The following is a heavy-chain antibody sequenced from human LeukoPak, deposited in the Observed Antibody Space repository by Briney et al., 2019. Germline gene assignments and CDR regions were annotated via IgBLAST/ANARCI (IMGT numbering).Heavy chain of an antibody. CDR1: GLTFSSNY. J-gene: IGHJ2*01. CDR3: AKDRTVGASYWYFDL. CDR2: IYIGGDT. V-gene: IGHV3-53*01. Sequence: GGSLRLSCAASGLTFSSNYMSWVRQAPGKGLEWVSIIYIGGDTYYADSVKGRFTISRDSSRNTLFLHMNTLRAEDTAIYYCAKDRTVGASYWYFDLWGRGTLVTVSS. D-gene: IGHD1-26*01.